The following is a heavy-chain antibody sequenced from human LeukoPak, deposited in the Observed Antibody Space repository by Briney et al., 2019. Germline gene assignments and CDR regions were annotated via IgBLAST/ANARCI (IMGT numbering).Heavy chain of an antibody. CDR1: GGSFSGYY. CDR3: ARGPLGYCSSTSCRHWFDP. J-gene: IGHJ5*02. CDR2: INHSGST. D-gene: IGHD2-2*01. Sequence: PSETLSLTCAAYGGSFSGYYWSWIRQPPGKGLEWIGEINHSGSTNYNPSLKSRVTISVDTSKNQFSLKLSSVTAADTAVYYCARGPLGYCSSTSCRHWFDPWGQGTLVTVSS. V-gene: IGHV4-34*01.